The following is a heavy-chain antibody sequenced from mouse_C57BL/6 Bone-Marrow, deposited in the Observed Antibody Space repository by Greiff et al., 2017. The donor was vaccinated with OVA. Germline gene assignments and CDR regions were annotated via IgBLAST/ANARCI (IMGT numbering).Heavy chain of an antibody. CDR2: INPSSGYP. CDR3: ARSPYSTPGAMDD. Sequence: VQLQQSGAELARPGASVKLSCKASGYTFTSYTMHWVKQRPGQGLEWIGYINPSSGYPTYNQKFKDKATLTADKSSSTADKQLSSLTSEDSAVYYCARSPYSTPGAMDDWGQGTSVTVSS. J-gene: IGHJ4*01. V-gene: IGHV1-4*01. D-gene: IGHD2-10*01. CDR1: GYTFTSYT.